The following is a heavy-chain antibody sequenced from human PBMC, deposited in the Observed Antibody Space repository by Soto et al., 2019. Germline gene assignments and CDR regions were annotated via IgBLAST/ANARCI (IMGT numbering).Heavy chain of an antibody. J-gene: IGHJ3*02. CDR1: GGSVSSSNW. Sequence: QVQLQESGPGLLKPSGTLSLTCAVSGGSVSSSNWLSWVRQSPGKGLEWMGEIYHSGSAHYNPSLKSRATISIDKSKNQFSLRLTSVTAADTAVYYCARVPGVVVSADDAFDIWGPGTRVIVSS. CDR2: IYHSGSA. V-gene: IGHV4-4*02. CDR3: ARVPGVVVSADDAFDI. D-gene: IGHD2-21*02.